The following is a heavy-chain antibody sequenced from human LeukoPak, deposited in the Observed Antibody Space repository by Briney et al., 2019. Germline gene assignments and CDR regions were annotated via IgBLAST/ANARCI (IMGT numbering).Heavy chain of an antibody. D-gene: IGHD4-23*01. CDR1: GGTFSSYA. J-gene: IGHJ4*02. V-gene: IGHV1-69*13. CDR2: IIPIFGTA. Sequence: ASVKVSCKASGGTFSSYAISWVRQAPGQGLEWMGGIIPIFGTANYAQKFQGRVTITADESTSTAYMELSSLRSEDTAVYYCARFALAAGGNEFDYWGQGTLVTVSS. CDR3: ARFALAAGGNEFDY.